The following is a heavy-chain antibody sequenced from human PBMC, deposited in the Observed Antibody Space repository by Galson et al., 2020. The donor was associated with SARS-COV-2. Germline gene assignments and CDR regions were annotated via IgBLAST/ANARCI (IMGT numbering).Heavy chain of an antibody. CDR1: GFTFSSYA. CDR3: TKDSVYYQLPENWFDP. V-gene: IGHV3-23*01. CDR2: ISGSGGST. D-gene: IGHD2-2*01. J-gene: IGHJ5*02. Sequence: GESLKISCAASGFTFSSYAMSWVRQAPGKGLEWVSAISGSGGSTYYADSVKGRFTISRDNSKNTLYLQMNSLRAEDTAVYYCTKDSVYYQLPENWFDPWGQGTLVTVSS.